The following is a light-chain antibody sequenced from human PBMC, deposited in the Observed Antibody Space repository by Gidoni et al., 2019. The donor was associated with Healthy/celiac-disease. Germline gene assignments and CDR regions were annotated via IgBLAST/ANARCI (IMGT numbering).Light chain of an antibody. Sequence: QSALTQPRSVSGSPGQSVTIACTRTSSDVGGYNYVSWYQQHPGKAPKLMIYEVSKRPSGVPDRFSGSKSGNTASLTISGLQAEDEADYYCCSYAGSYTLYVFGTGTKVTVL. CDR2: EVS. J-gene: IGLJ1*01. CDR1: SSDVGGYNY. V-gene: IGLV2-11*01. CDR3: CSYAGSYTLYV.